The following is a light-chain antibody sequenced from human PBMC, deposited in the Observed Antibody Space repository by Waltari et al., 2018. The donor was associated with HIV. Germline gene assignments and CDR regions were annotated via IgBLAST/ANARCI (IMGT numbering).Light chain of an antibody. Sequence: SSDLAQEPAVSVALGQTVKITCLADSLWKNFAAWDQQKPGQAPTVVLFGNNNRAPGIPARFSGSRSRNTASLTITGAQAEDEADYYCYSRDKSDSHSVFGTGTKVTVL. CDR2: GNN. CDR3: YSRDKSDSHSV. CDR1: SLWKNF. J-gene: IGLJ1*01. V-gene: IGLV3-19*01.